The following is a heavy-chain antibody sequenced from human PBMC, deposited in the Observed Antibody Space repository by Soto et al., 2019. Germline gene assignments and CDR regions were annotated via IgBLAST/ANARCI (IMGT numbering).Heavy chain of an antibody. CDR3: ARDRSGAAREYYFDY. D-gene: IGHD6-6*01. J-gene: IGHJ4*02. Sequence: GASVKFSCKASGGTFSSYAISWVRQAPGQGLEWMGGIIPIFGTANYAQKFQGRVTITADESTSTAYMELSSLRSEDTAVYYCARDRSGAAREYYFDYWGQGTLVTVSS. CDR1: GGTFSSYA. CDR2: IIPIFGTA. V-gene: IGHV1-69*13.